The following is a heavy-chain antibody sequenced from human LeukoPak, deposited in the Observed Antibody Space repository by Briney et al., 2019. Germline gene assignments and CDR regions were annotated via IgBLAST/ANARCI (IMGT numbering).Heavy chain of an antibody. CDR3: ARRSLCSSTSCAAYDVFDI. Sequence: SETLSLTCTVSGGSISSYYWSWIRQPPGEGLEWIGYIYHSGSTNYNPSLKSRVTISVDTSKNQFSLKLSSVTAADTAVYYCARRSLCSSTSCAAYDVFDIWGQGTMVTVSS. CDR2: IYHSGST. V-gene: IGHV4-59*08. J-gene: IGHJ3*02. CDR1: GGSISSYY. D-gene: IGHD2-2*01.